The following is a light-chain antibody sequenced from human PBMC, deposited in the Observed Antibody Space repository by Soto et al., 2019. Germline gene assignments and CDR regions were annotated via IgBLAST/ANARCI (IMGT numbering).Light chain of an antibody. V-gene: IGLV2-14*01. CDR3: SSYTSSSTGV. Sequence: QSALTQPAAVSGSPGQSITISCTGTSSDVGGYNYVSWYQQHPGKAPKLMIYEVSNRPSGVSNRFSGSKSGNTASLTISGLQGEDEADYYCSSYTSSSTGVFGGGTQLTVL. CDR2: EVS. CDR1: SSDVGGYNY. J-gene: IGLJ3*02.